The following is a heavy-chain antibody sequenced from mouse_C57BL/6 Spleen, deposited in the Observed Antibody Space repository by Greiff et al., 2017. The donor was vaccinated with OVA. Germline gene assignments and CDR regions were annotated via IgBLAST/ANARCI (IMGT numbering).Heavy chain of an antibody. J-gene: IGHJ1*03. Sequence: EVQLQQSGPELVKPGASVKISCKASGYSFTGYYMNWVKQSPEKSLEWIGEINPSTGGTTYNQKFKAKATLTVDKSSSTAYMQLKSLTSEDSAVYYCARITTVEDFDVWGTGTTVTVSS. V-gene: IGHV1-42*01. CDR1: GYSFTGYY. CDR2: INPSTGGT. D-gene: IGHD1-1*01. CDR3: ARITTVEDFDV.